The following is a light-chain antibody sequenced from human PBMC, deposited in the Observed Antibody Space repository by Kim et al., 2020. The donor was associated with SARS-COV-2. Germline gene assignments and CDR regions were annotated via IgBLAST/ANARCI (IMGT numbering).Light chain of an antibody. CDR2: GNI. J-gene: IGLJ3*02. CDR1: SSSNGAGYD. Sequence: QRVTITCTGSSSSNGAGYDVLWYQQLPGTAPKLLIYGNINRPSGVPDRFSGSKSGASASLAITGLQAEDEADYYCQSYDSSLSGSVFGGGTQLTVL. V-gene: IGLV1-40*01. CDR3: QSYDSSLSGSV.